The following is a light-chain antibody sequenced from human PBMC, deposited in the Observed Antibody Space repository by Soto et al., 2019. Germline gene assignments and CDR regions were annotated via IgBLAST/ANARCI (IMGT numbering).Light chain of an antibody. CDR1: QSISTY. Sequence: DIQMTQSPSSLSASVGDRVTITCRASQSISTYLNWYQQKLGKAPKLLISGASSLQGGVPSRFSGSGSGTDFTLTISSLQPEDVATYYCQNYNSAPYTFGPGTKVDIK. CDR2: GAS. J-gene: IGKJ3*01. V-gene: IGKV1-39*01. CDR3: QNYNSAPYT.